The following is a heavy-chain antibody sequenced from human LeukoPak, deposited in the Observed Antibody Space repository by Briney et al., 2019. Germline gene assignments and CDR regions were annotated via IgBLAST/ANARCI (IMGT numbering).Heavy chain of an antibody. CDR2: ISAYNGNT. Sequence: ASVKVSCKASGYTFTSYGISWVRQAPGQGLEWMGWISAYNGNTNYAQKLQGRVTITADKSTSTAYMELSSLRSEDTAVYYCARNAEFGAFDIWGQGTMVTVSS. D-gene: IGHD1-14*01. V-gene: IGHV1-18*01. J-gene: IGHJ3*02. CDR3: ARNAEFGAFDI. CDR1: GYTFTSYG.